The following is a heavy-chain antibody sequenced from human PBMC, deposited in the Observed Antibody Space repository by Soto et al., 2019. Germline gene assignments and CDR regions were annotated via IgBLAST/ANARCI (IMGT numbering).Heavy chain of an antibody. V-gene: IGHV1-69*06. D-gene: IGHD5-18*01. CDR1: GGTFSSYA. Sequence: GASVKVSCKASGGTFSSYAISWVRQAPGQGLEWMGGIIPIFGTANYAQKFQGRVTITADKSTSTAYMELSSLRSEDTAVYYCARVGPFTAMAKNWFDPWGQGTLVTVSS. J-gene: IGHJ5*02. CDR3: ARVGPFTAMAKNWFDP. CDR2: IIPIFGTA.